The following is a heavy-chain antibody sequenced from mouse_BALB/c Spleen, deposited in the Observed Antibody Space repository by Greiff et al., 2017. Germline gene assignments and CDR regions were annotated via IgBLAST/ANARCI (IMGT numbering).Heavy chain of an antibody. Sequence: EVKLQESGAELVKPGASVKLSCSASGFNIKDTYMHWVKQRPEQGLEWIGRIDPANGNTKYDPKFQGKATITADTSSNTAYLQLSSLTSEDTAVYYCARSENYDYAAYWGQGTLVTVSA. CDR3: ARSENYDYAAY. CDR1: GFNIKDTY. CDR2: IDPANGNT. D-gene: IGHD2-4*01. V-gene: IGHV14-3*02. J-gene: IGHJ3*01.